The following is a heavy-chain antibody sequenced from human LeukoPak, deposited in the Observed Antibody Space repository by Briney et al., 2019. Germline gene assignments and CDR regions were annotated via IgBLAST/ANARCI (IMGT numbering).Heavy chain of an antibody. D-gene: IGHD6-19*01. CDR1: GGTFSSYA. J-gene: IGHJ4*02. CDR2: IIPILGIA. V-gene: IGHV1-69*04. Sequence: GASVKVSCKASGGTFSSYAISWVRQAPGQGLEWMGRIIPILGIANYAQKFQGRVTITADKSTSTAYTELRSLRSDDTAVYYCARGSRGLAVAGLDYWGQGTLVTVSS. CDR3: ARGSRGLAVAGLDY.